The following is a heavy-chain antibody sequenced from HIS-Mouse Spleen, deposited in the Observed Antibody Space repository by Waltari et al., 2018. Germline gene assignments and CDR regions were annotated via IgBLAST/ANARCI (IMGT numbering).Heavy chain of an antibody. CDR1: GFPFDDYA. Sequence: EVQLVESGGVVVQPGGSLRLPCAASGFPFDDYAMHWVRKAPGKGLEWVSLISWDGGSTYYADSVKGRFTISRDNSKNSLYLQMNSLRAEDTALYYCAKVGSSSGGAFDIWGQGTMVTVSS. V-gene: IGHV3-43D*03. CDR3: AKVGSSSGGAFDI. D-gene: IGHD6-6*01. CDR2: ISWDGGST. J-gene: IGHJ3*02.